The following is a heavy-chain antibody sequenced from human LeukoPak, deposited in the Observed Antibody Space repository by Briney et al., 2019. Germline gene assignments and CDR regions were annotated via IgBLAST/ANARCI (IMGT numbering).Heavy chain of an antibody. CDR3: ARSFSGTYPGLDD. CDR1: GGSISSYY. J-gene: IGHJ4*02. CDR2: IYYSGST. Sequence: SETLSLTCTVSGGSISSYYWSWIRQPPGKGLEWIGYIYYSGSTNYSPSFKSRVTISIDTSKNQFSLRLSSVTAADTAVYYCARSFSGTYPGLDDWGQGTLVAVSS. V-gene: IGHV4-59*08. D-gene: IGHD3-10*01.